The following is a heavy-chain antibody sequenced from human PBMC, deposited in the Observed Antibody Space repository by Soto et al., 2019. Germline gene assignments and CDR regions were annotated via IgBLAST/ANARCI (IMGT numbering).Heavy chain of an antibody. CDR1: GYSFTSYW. J-gene: IGHJ4*02. Sequence: GESLKISCKGSGYSFTSYWIGWVRQMPGKGLEWMWIIYPCDSDTRYSPSFQGQVNISADKSISTAYLQWSSLKASDTGIYYCARAFGGDYYDRSSWYSAYWGQGTQVTVSS. V-gene: IGHV5-51*01. D-gene: IGHD3-22*01. CDR3: ARAFGGDYYDRSSWYSAY. CDR2: IYPCDSDT.